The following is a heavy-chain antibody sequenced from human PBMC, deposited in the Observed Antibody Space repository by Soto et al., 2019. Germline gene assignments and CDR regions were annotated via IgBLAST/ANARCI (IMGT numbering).Heavy chain of an antibody. J-gene: IGHJ2*01. Sequence: PGGSLRLSCAASGFTFSSHSLHWVRQAPGKGLGWVAVLSYNGSNKYYADSVKGRFTISRDNSKNTLYLQMNSLRAEDTAVYYCAKDQRSYWYFDLWGRGTLVTVSS. CDR1: GFTFSSHS. V-gene: IGHV3-30*18. CDR2: LSYNGSNK. CDR3: AKDQRSYWYFDL.